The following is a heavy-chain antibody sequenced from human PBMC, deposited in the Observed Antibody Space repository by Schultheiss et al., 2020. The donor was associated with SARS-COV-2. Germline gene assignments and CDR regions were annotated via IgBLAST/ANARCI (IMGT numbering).Heavy chain of an antibody. CDR3: ATGVGATTDAFAI. J-gene: IGHJ3*02. CDR1: GGSISSSNW. CDR2: IYHSGST. Sequence: SETLSLTCTVSGGSISSSNWWSWVRQPPGKGLEWIGEIYHSGSTNYNPSLKSRVTISLDTSKNQFSLRLSSVTAADTAVYYCATGVGATTDAFAIWGQGTMVTVSS. V-gene: IGHV4-4*02. D-gene: IGHD1-26*01.